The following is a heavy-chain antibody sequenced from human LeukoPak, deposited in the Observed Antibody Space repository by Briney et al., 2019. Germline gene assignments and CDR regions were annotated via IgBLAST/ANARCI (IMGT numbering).Heavy chain of an antibody. D-gene: IGHD3-9*01. CDR1: GYTFTSYG. V-gene: IGHV1-18*01. J-gene: IGHJ4*02. Sequence: GASVKVSCKASGYTFTSYGISWVRQAPGQGLEWMGWISAYNGNTNYAQKLQGRVTMTTDTSTSTAYMELRSLRSDDTAVYYCARDHYDILTGYSHRDYWGQGTLVTASS. CDR3: ARDHYDILTGYSHRDY. CDR2: ISAYNGNT.